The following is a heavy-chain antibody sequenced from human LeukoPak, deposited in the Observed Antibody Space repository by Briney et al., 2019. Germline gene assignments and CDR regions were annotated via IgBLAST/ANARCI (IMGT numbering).Heavy chain of an antibody. D-gene: IGHD4-11*01. J-gene: IGHJ6*02. CDR3: AKEVRGMDV. V-gene: IGHV3-30*18. CDR2: ISYDGSNK. CDR1: GFTFSSYG. Sequence: GRSLRPSCAASGFTFSSYGMHWVRQAPGKGLEWVAVISYDGSNKYYADSVKGRFTISRDNSKNTLYLQMNSLRAEDTAVYYCAKEVRGMDVWGQGTTVTVSS.